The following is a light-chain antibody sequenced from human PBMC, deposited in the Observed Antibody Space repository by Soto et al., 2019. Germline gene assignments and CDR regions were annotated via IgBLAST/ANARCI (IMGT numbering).Light chain of an antibody. V-gene: IGLV2-11*01. CDR3: CSYGGSFPYV. Sequence: ALTQPPSVSGSPGQSVTISCTGTSSDVGGYDYVSWYQQHPGKAPKLLIYDVTKRPSGVPDRFSGSKSGNTASLTISGLQAEDEADFFCCSYGGSFPYVFGTGTKLTVL. CDR2: DVT. CDR1: SSDVGGYDY. J-gene: IGLJ1*01.